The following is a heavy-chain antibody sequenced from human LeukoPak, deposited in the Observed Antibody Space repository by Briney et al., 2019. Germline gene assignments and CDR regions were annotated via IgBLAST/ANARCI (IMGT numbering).Heavy chain of an antibody. Sequence: ASVKVSCKASGYTFTSYYMHWVRQAPGQGLEWMGIINPSGGSTSYAQKFQGRVTMTSDTSTSTVNMELSSLRSEDTAVYYCAREVACTNGIYYSGRLLYYGMDVWGQGTTVTVSS. V-gene: IGHV1-46*01. CDR2: INPSGGST. CDR3: AREVACTNGIYYSGRLLYYGMDV. J-gene: IGHJ6*02. CDR1: GYTFTSYY. D-gene: IGHD2-8*01.